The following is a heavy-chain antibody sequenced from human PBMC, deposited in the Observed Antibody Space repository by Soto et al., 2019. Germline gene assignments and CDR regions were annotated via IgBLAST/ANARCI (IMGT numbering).Heavy chain of an antibody. CDR3: ARVFLPAAIIAAAGPFDY. CDR1: GFTFSSYW. V-gene: IGHV3-7*01. D-gene: IGHD6-13*01. J-gene: IGHJ4*02. Sequence: GGSLRLSCAASGFTFSSYWMSWVRQAPGKGLEWVANIKQDGSEKYYVDSVKGRFTISRDNAKNSLYLQMNSLRAEDTAVYYCARVFLPAAIIAAAGPFDYWGQGTLVTVSS. CDR2: IKQDGSEK.